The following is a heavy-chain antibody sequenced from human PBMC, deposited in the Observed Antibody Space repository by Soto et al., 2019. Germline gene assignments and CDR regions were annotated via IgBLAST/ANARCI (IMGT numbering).Heavy chain of an antibody. V-gene: IGHV1-18*01. CDR3: ARDPMVRGVIITKYYYGMDV. J-gene: IGHJ6*02. CDR1: GYTFTSYG. Sequence: VASVKVSCKASGYTFTSYGISWVRQAPGQGLEWMGWISAYNGNTNYAQKLQGRVTMTTDTSTSTAYMELRSLRSDDTAVYYCARDPMVRGVIITKYYYGMDVWGQGTTVTVSS. CDR2: ISAYNGNT. D-gene: IGHD3-10*01.